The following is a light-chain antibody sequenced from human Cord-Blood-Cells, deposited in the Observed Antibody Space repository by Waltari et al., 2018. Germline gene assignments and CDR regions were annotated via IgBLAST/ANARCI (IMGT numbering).Light chain of an antibody. CDR3: QQSYSTPFT. J-gene: IGKJ3*01. CDR2: AAS. V-gene: IGKV1-39*01. CDR1: QSISSY. Sequence: IQTIPSPSALSASVRSRDTFTCRASQSISSYLNWYQQKPGKAPKLLIYAASSLQSGVPSRFSGSGSGTDFTLTISSLQPEDFATYYCQQSYSTPFTFGPGTKVDIK.